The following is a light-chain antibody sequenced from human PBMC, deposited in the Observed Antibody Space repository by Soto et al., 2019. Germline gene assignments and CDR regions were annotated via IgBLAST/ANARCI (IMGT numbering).Light chain of an antibody. CDR1: QDISNY. J-gene: IGKJ3*01. Sequence: DLQMTQSPSSLSASVGDRVTITCQASQDISNYLNWYQQKPGKAPKPLIYDASNLETGVPSRFSGSGSGTEITFTISSLQPEDIATYYCQQYDNLPPFTFGPGTKVDIK. V-gene: IGKV1-33*01. CDR3: QQYDNLPPFT. CDR2: DAS.